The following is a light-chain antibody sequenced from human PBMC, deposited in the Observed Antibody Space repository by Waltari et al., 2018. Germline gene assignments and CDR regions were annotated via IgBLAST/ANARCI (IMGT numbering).Light chain of an antibody. CDR2: AAS. CDR3: QQYSDWPPLT. Sequence: AIRMTQSPSSFSASTGDRVTITCRASQGISSYLAWYQQKPGKAPKLLIYAASTLQSGVPSRFSGSGSGTDFTLTISCLQSEDFATYYCQQYSDWPPLTFGGGTKVEIK. V-gene: IGKV1-8*01. J-gene: IGKJ4*01. CDR1: QGISSY.